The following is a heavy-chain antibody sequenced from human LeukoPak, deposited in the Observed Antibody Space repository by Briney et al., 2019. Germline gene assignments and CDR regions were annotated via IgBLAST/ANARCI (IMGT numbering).Heavy chain of an antibody. J-gene: IGHJ4*02. CDR2: ISTYNGNT. CDR1: GYTFTSYG. Sequence: GASVKVSCKASGYTFTSYGISWVRQAPGQGLEWMGWISTYNGNTIYAQNLQGRVTMTTDTSTSTAYMELRSLRSDDTAVYYCARALYHTFDYWGQGTLVTVSS. D-gene: IGHD2-2*01. V-gene: IGHV1-18*01. CDR3: ARALYHTFDY.